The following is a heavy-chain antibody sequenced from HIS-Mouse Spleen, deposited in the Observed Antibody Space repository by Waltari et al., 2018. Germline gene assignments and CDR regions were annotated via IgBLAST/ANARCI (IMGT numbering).Heavy chain of an antibody. D-gene: IGHD6-6*01. CDR1: GGSISSYY. J-gene: IGHJ3*02. CDR2: IYYSGST. V-gene: IGHV4-59*08. CDR3: ARQYSSSSEDAFDI. Sequence: QVQLQESGPGLVKPSETLSLTCTVSGGSISSYYWSWIRQPPGKGLEWIGYIYYSGSTNYNPPLKSRVTISVDTSKNQFSLKLSSVTAADTAVYYCARQYSSSSEDAFDIWGQGTMVTVSS.